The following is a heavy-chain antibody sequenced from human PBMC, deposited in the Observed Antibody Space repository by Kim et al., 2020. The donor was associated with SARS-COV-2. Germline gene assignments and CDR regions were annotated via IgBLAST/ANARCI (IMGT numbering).Heavy chain of an antibody. CDR1: GFSFSTYV. D-gene: IGHD3-9*01. CDR3: AKGHDWFGVD. V-gene: IGHV3-23*01. J-gene: IGHJ4*02. CDR2: ITSSGDQT. Sequence: GGTLRLSCAGSGFSFSTYVMIWVRQAPGRGLEWVSGITSSGDQTYYSASVKGRFTISRDNSNNTLSLQMNDLGAQDTAVYYCAKGHDWFGVDWGKGTLVTVSS.